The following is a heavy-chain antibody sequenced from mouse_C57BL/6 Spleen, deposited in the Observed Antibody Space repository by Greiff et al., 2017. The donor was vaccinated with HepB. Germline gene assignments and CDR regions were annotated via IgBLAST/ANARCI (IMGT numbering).Heavy chain of an antibody. CDR1: GYTFPSYW. J-gene: IGHJ4*01. D-gene: IGHD2-2*01. CDR2: IYPGNSDT. CDR3: TRLHGYDVGYAVDY. Sequence: VQLQQSGTVLARPGALVKMSCKTSGYTFPSYWMHWVKQRPGQGLEWIGAIYPGNSDTSYNQKFKGKAKLTAVTSASTAYMELSSLTNEDSAVYYCTRLHGYDVGYAVDYWGQGTSVTVSS. V-gene: IGHV1-5*01.